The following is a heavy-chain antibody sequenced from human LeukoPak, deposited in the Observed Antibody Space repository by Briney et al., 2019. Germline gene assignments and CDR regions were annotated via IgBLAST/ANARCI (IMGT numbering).Heavy chain of an antibody. J-gene: IGHJ3*02. V-gene: IGHV4-30-4*01. CDR2: IYYSGST. CDR1: GGSISSGDYY. Sequence: PSQTLSLTCTVSGGSISSGDYYWSWIRQPPGKGLEWIGYIYYSGSTYYNPSLKSRVTISVDTSKNQFSLKLSSVIAADTAVYYCARKYNWNYAGDAFDIWGQGTMVTVSS. CDR3: ARKYNWNYAGDAFDI. D-gene: IGHD1-7*01.